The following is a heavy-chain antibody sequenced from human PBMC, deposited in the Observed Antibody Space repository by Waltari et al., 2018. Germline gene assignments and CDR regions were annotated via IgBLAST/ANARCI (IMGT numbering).Heavy chain of an antibody. CDR2: IYTSGST. D-gene: IGHD6-19*01. CDR1: GGSISSGSYY. Sequence: QVQLQESGPGLVKPSQTLSLTCTVSGGSISSGSYYWSWIRQPAGKGLEWIGRIYTSGSTNYNPSRKSRVTISVDTSKNQFSLKLSSVTAADTAVYYCARADSVAVDYWGQGTLVTVSS. CDR3: ARADSVAVDY. V-gene: IGHV4-61*02. J-gene: IGHJ4*02.